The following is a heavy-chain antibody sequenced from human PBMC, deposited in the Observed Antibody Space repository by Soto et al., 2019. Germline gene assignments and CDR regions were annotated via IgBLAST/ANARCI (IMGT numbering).Heavy chain of an antibody. CDR1: GFTFSSYG. J-gene: IGHJ5*02. CDR3: ATYYSGSYNSWFDP. CDR2: IWYDGSNK. V-gene: IGHV3-33*01. Sequence: QVPLVESGGGVVQPGRSLRLSCAASGFTFSSYGMHWVRQAPGKGLEWVAVIWYDGSNKYYADSVKGRFTISRDNSKNTLYLQMNSLRAEDTAVYYCATYYSGSYNSWFDPWGQGTLVTVSS. D-gene: IGHD1-26*01.